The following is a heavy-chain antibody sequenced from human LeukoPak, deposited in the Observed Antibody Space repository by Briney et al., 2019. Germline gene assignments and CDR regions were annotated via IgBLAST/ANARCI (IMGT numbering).Heavy chain of an antibody. CDR1: GGSISSSSYY. V-gene: IGHV4-39*07. CDR2: INHSGST. CDR3: ARGGYYYGSGSYLALSPRFDY. J-gene: IGHJ4*02. Sequence: PSETLSLTCTVSGGSISSSSYYWGWIRQPPGKGLEWIGEINHSGSTNYNPSLKSRVTISVDTSKNQFSLKLSSVTAADTAVYYCARGGYYYGSGSYLALSPRFDYWGQGTLVTVSS. D-gene: IGHD3-10*01.